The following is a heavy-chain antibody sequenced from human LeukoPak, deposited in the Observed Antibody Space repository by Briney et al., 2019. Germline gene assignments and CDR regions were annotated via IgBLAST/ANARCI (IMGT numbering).Heavy chain of an antibody. CDR3: ASHSTSSGWSPRDY. Sequence: ASVNVSCMASGYTFTGYYMHWVRQAPGQGLEWMGWINPNSSGTNYAQKFQGWVTMTKNSSISTPYMEHGRLGSDDTAVYYCASHSTSSGWSPRDYWGQGTLVTDCS. J-gene: IGHJ4*02. D-gene: IGHD6-19*01. V-gene: IGHV1-2*04. CDR2: INPNSSGT. CDR1: GYTFTGYY.